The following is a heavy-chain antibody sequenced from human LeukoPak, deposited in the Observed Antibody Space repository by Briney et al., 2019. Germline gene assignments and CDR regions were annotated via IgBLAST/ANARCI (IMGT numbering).Heavy chain of an antibody. D-gene: IGHD2-2*01. CDR2: IYTSGST. Sequence: PSETLSLTCTVSGGSISSYYWSWIRQPAGKGLEWIGRIYTSGSTNYNPSLKGRVIMSVDTSKNQFSLKLSSVTAADTAVYYCARDVGYCSSTSCSNWFDPWGQGTLVTVSS. J-gene: IGHJ5*02. CDR3: ARDVGYCSSTSCSNWFDP. CDR1: GGSISSYY. V-gene: IGHV4-4*07.